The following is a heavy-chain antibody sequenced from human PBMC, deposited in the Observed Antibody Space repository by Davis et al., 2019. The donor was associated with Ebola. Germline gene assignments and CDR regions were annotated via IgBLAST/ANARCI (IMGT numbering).Heavy chain of an antibody. CDR2: IGTIGDT. D-gene: IGHD3-22*01. CDR3: ARGRAANYYDSSGYCPF. Sequence: GESLKISCAASGFIFSNYDMHWVRQVTGKGLEWVSAIGTIGDTYYADSVKGRFTISRENAKNSFYLQMNSLRAEDTAVYYCARGRAANYYDSSGYCPFWGQGTLVTVSS. J-gene: IGHJ1*01. CDR1: GFIFSNYD. V-gene: IGHV3-13*01.